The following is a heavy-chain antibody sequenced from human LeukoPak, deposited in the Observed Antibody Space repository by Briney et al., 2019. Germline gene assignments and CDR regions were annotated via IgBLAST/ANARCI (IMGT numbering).Heavy chain of an antibody. V-gene: IGHV1-18*01. D-gene: IGHD2-15*01. CDR1: GYTFTSYG. CDR3: ARVDIVVVVAAISAFDI. CDR2: ISAYNGNT. Sequence: AASVKVSCKASGYTFTSYGISWVRQAPGQGLEWMGWISAYNGNTNYAQKLQGRVTMTTDTSTSTAYMELRSLRSDDTAVYYCARVDIVVVVAAISAFDIWGQGTMVTVSS. J-gene: IGHJ3*02.